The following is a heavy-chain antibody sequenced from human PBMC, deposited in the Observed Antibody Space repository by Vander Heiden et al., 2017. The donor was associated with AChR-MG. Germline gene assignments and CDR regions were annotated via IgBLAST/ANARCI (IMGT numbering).Heavy chain of an antibody. CDR1: GGSLSSSNW. CDR3: TSIAAAGTGDY. V-gene: IGHV4-4*02. J-gene: IGHJ4*02. Sequence: QVQLQESGPGLVKPSGTLSLTCAVSGGSLSSSNWWRWVRQPPGKGLEWSGEIYHSGSTNYNPSLKRRVTISVDKSKNQFSLKLSSVTAADTAVYYCTSIAAAGTGDYWGQGTLVTVAS. D-gene: IGHD6-13*01. CDR2: IYHSGST.